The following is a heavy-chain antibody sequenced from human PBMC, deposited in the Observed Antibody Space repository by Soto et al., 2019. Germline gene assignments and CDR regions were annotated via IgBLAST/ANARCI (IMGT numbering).Heavy chain of an antibody. CDR2: GSGRGGST. Sequence: VGSLRLSCAASGFPFSSYAMSWVRQAPGKGLEWVSAGSGRGGSTSYADSVKSRFTISRYKSKNTLYRQMYSLRAEDTGVGYCAKDQAPSGTYYEYGMDVWGQGTTVTVSS. D-gene: IGHD3-10*01. CDR3: AKDQAPSGTYYEYGMDV. CDR1: GFPFSSYA. J-gene: IGHJ6*02. V-gene: IGHV3-23*01.